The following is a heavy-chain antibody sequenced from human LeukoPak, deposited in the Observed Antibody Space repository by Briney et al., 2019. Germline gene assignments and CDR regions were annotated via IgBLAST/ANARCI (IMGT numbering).Heavy chain of an antibody. J-gene: IGHJ6*03. CDR2: ISGSGGST. CDR1: GFTFSDYY. Sequence: GGSPRLPCAASGFTFSDYYMSWVRQAPGKGLEWVSAISGSGGSTYYADSVKGRFTISRDNSKNTLYLQMNSLRAEDTAVYYCAKPPLPAAIMYYYYYMDVWGKGTTVTVSS. CDR3: AKPPLPAAIMYYYYYMDV. V-gene: IGHV3-23*01. D-gene: IGHD2-2*02.